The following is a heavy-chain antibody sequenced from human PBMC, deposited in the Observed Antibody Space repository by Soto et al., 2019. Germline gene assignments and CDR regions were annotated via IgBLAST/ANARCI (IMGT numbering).Heavy chain of an antibody. CDR2: ISAYNGNT. CDR1: GYTFTSYG. J-gene: IGHJ4*02. V-gene: IGHV1-18*01. Sequence: ASVKVSCKASGYTFTSYGISWVRQAPGQGLEWMGWISAYNGNTNYAQKLQGRVTMTTDTSTNTAYMELSSLRSEDTAVYYCAADMYYYDGSGYPNPYFDYWGQGTLVTVSS. D-gene: IGHD3-22*01. CDR3: AADMYYYDGSGYPNPYFDY.